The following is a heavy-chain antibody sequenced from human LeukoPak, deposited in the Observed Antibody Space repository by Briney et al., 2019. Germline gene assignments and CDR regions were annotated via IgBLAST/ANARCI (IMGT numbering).Heavy chain of an antibody. Sequence: ASVKVSCKASGGTFSSYAISWVRQAPGQGLEWMGGIIPIFGTANYAQKFQGRVTITADESTSTAYMELSSLRSEDTAVYYCARDRYGSTFYYYYMDVWGKGTTVTVSS. CDR1: GGTFSSYA. D-gene: IGHD3-10*01. J-gene: IGHJ6*03. V-gene: IGHV1-69*13. CDR2: IIPIFGTA. CDR3: ARDRYGSTFYYYYMDV.